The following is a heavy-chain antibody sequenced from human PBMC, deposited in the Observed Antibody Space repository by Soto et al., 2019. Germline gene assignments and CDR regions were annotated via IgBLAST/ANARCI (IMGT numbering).Heavy chain of an antibody. CDR1: GYSFTKYW. V-gene: IGHV5-51*01. CDR3: ARRAYSSSWNYFDY. Sequence: PGESLKISCKGSGYSFTKYWIGWVRQMPGKGLEWMAIIYPDESDTRYSPSFQGQVTISADKSISTAYLQWSSLKASDTAMYYCARRAYSSSWNYFDYWGQGTLVTVSS. D-gene: IGHD6-13*01. CDR2: IYPDESDT. J-gene: IGHJ4*02.